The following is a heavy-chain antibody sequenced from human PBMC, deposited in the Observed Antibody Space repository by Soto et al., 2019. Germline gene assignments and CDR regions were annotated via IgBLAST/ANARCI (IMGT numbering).Heavy chain of an antibody. D-gene: IGHD2-8*02. CDR1: GGSFSGYY. CDR2: INHSGST. CDR3: ARDKITGLFDY. V-gene: IGHV4-34*02. Sequence: QVQLQLLGTGLLKPSETLSLTCAVYGGSFSGYYWTWIRQPRGTGLEWIGEINHSGSTNYNPSLKSRVTLSVDTSKNQFSLKLTSVTAADTAVYYCARDKITGLFDYWGQGTLVTVSS. J-gene: IGHJ4*02.